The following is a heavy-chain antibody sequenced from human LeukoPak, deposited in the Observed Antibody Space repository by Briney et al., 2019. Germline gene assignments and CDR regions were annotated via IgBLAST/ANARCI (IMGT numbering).Heavy chain of an antibody. CDR3: AKDRLGGPYFFHY. Sequence: PGGSLRLSCASSGFTFSSYAMSWVRQAPGKGLEWVSTIGGIGVRTYYADSVKGRFTISRDNSKNTLYLQINSLRAEDTAVYFCAKDRLGGPYFFHYWGQGTLVTVSS. V-gene: IGHV3-23*01. CDR1: GFTFSSYA. J-gene: IGHJ4*02. D-gene: IGHD3-16*01. CDR2: IGGIGVRT.